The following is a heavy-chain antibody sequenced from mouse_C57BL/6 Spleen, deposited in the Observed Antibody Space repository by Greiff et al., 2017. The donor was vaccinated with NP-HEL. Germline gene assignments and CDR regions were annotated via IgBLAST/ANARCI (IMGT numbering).Heavy chain of an antibody. CDR3: TRAGGSSLWFVY. V-gene: IGHV5-9-1*02. J-gene: IGHJ3*01. CDR2: ISSGGDYI. CDR1: GFTFSSYA. D-gene: IGHD1-1*01. Sequence: EVQRVESGEGLVKPGGSLKLSCAASGFTFSSYAMSWVRQTPEKRLEWVAYISSGGDYIYYADTVKGRFTISRDNARNTLYLQMSSLKSEDTAMYYCTRAGGSSLWFVYWGQGTLVTVSA.